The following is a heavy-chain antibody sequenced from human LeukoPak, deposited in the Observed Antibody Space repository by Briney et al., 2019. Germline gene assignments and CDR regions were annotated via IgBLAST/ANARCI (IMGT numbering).Heavy chain of an antibody. CDR3: ARRTVVVGLDY. Sequence: SSETLSLTCIVSGGSINNNNYYWAWIRQPPGKGLEWIGSISYAGITYDNPSLKSRVTIFVDTSKNQFSLNLRSVTAADTAVYYCARRTVVVGLDYWGQGSPVTVSS. CDR2: ISYAGIT. V-gene: IGHV4-39*01. CDR1: GGSINNNNYY. D-gene: IGHD2-2*01. J-gene: IGHJ4*02.